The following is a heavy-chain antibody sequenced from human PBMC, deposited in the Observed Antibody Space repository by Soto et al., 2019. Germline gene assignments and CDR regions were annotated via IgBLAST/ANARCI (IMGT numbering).Heavy chain of an antibody. CDR3: AREGLWYDSSGYYSHYYYGMDV. V-gene: IGHV3-11*01. CDR1: VFTFSDYY. D-gene: IGHD3-22*01. J-gene: IGHJ6*02. CDR2: ISSSGSTI. Sequence: PGGSLRLSGAASVFTFSDYYMSWVREAPGKGLEWVSYISSSGSTIYYADSVKGRFTISRDNAKNSLYLQMNSLRAEDTAVYYCAREGLWYDSSGYYSHYYYGMDVWGQGTTVTVSS.